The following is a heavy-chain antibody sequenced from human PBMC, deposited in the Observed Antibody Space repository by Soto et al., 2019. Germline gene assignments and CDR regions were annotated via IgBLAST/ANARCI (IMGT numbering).Heavy chain of an antibody. J-gene: IGHJ6*02. V-gene: IGHV1-69*06. D-gene: IGHD5-12*01. CDR2: IIPIFGTA. CDR3: ATRGNSGYDPRGAYYYYYGMDV. CDR1: GGTFSSYA. Sequence: SVKVSGKASGGTFSSYAISWVRQAPGQGLEWMGGIIPIFGTANYAQKLQGRVKITADTSTSTAYMELSSLRSEDTAVYYCATRGNSGYDPRGAYYYYYGMDVWGQGTTVTVSS.